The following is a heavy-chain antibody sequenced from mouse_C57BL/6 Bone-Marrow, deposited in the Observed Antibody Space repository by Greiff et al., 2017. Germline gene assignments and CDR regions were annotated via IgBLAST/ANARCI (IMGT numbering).Heavy chain of an antibody. CDR1: GYTFTSYW. J-gene: IGHJ3*01. CDR2: IHPNSGST. V-gene: IGHV1-64*01. Sequence: QVQLQQPGAELVKPGASVKLSCKASGYTFTSYWMHWVKQRPGQGLEWIGMIHPNSGSTNYNEKFKSKATLTVDKSSSTAYMQLSSLTSEDSAVYYCARSKLGRWFADWGQGTLVTVSA. CDR3: ARSKLGRWFAD. D-gene: IGHD4-1*01.